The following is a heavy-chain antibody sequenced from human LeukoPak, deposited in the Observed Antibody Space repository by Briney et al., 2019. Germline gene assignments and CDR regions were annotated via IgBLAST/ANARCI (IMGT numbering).Heavy chain of an antibody. J-gene: IGHJ4*02. D-gene: IGHD6-13*01. CDR1: GFSVSGYW. CDR3: AREWQGGIAAAGSRIEGDY. Sequence: GGSLRLSCAVSGFSVSGYWMTWVRQAPGKGLEWVANIKQDGSEKNYVDSVKGRFTISRDNAENSLFLQMNSLRVEDTAVYYCAREWQGGIAAAGSRIEGDYWGQGTLVAVSS. CDR2: IKQDGSEK. V-gene: IGHV3-7*01.